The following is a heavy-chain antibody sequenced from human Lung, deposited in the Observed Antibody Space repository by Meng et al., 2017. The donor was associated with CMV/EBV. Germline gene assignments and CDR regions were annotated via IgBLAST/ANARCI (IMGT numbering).Heavy chain of an antibody. J-gene: IGHJ4*02. CDR2: IYIGDTT. D-gene: IGHD6-13*01. CDR1: GFTVRNTY. CDR3: ARGLAADGIFDS. V-gene: IGHV3-53*01. Sequence: GGSLRLSCAASGFTVRNTYMNWVRRAPGKGLEWVSTIYIGDTTYYTDSVKGRFTISRDTSKNTLYLQMNSLRVEDTAVYYCARGLAADGIFDSWGQGTRVTVSS.